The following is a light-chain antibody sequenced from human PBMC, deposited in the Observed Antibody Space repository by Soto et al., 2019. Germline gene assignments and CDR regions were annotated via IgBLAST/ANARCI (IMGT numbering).Light chain of an antibody. CDR1: SSDVGGYNY. CDR2: EVS. J-gene: IGLJ7*01. CDR3: SSYTSSSTLAV. V-gene: IGLV2-14*01. Sequence: QSALTQPASVSGSPGQSITISCTGTSSDVGGYNYVSWYQQHPGKAPKLMIYEVSNRPSGVSNRFSGSKSGNTASLTISGLQAEDEADYYCSSYTSSSTLAVFGGVTQLTVL.